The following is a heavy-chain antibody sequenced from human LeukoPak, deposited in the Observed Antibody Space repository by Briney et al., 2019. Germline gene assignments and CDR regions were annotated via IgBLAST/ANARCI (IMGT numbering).Heavy chain of an antibody. D-gene: IGHD5-24*01. CDR1: GGSVSGYY. Sequence: SQTLSLTCTDSGGSVSGYYWSWIRQPPGKGLEWIAYIYYSGSTSYNPSLKSRVTISVDTSKNQFSLRLSSVTAADTAVYYCARRARWAQDFDYWGQGTLVTVSS. CDR3: ARRARWAQDFDY. CDR2: IYYSGST. J-gene: IGHJ4*02. V-gene: IGHV4-59*08.